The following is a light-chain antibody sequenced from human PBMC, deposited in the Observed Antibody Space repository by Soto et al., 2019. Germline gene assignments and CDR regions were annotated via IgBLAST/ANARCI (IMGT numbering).Light chain of an antibody. CDR2: TAS. J-gene: IGKJ1*01. Sequence: DIQLTQSPSSLSASLGDRVTISCRASQLINGYLNWYQQKPGKAPRLLIYTASNLQSGVPSRFSGTRSGTDSTLIISDLQPEDFATYYCQQTYSPLRTFGQGTKVDIK. CDR1: QLINGY. CDR3: QQTYSPLRT. V-gene: IGKV1-39*01.